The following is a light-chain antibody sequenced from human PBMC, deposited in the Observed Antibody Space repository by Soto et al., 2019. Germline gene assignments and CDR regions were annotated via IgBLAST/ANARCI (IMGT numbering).Light chain of an antibody. CDR2: DAS. CDR1: QSISSY. J-gene: IGKJ4*01. Sequence: EIVLTQSPATLSLSPGERATLSCRASQSISSYLAWYQQTPGQAPRLLIYDASNRATGIPARFSGSGSGTDFPLTIRSVEPEVFAVYFCQQRSNWLTFGGGTKVEIK. V-gene: IGKV3-11*01. CDR3: QQRSNWLT.